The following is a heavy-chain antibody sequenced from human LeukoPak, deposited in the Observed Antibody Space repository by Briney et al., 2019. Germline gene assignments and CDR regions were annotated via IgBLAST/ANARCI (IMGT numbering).Heavy chain of an antibody. CDR2: IRYDGSNK. CDR1: GFTFSSYG. V-gene: IGHV3-30*02. D-gene: IGHD6-19*01. Sequence: GGSLRLSCAASGFTFSSYGMHWVRQAPGKGLEWVAFIRYDGSNKYYADSVKGRFTISRDNSKNTLYLQMNSLRAEDTAVYYCAREQGIAVAGIYYYYYMDVWGKGTTVTVSS. J-gene: IGHJ6*03. CDR3: AREQGIAVAGIYYYYYMDV.